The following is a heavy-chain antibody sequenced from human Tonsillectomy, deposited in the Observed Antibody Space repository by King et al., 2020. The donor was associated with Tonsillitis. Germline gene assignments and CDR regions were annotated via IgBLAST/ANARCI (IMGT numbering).Heavy chain of an antibody. CDR2: FDWEDEK. CDR1: GFSLSTDEMR. V-gene: IGHV2-70*04. J-gene: IGHJ5*02. Sequence: TLKESGPALVKPTQTLTLTCTFSGFSLSTDEMRVSWVRQPPGKALEWLARFDWEDEKFYSTSLKTRLTISRDTSKNQVVLRMTNMDPGDTATYYCTRSQAGSNWFDPWGRGTLVTVSS. CDR3: TRSQAGSNWFDP.